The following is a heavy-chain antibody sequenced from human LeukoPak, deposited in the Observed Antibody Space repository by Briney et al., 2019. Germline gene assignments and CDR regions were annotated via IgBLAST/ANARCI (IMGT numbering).Heavy chain of an antibody. V-gene: IGHV3-23*01. CDR3: AKKAQYDGHYPLDY. D-gene: IGHD4/OR15-4a*01. Sequence: GGSLRLSCAASGFTFSSYSMSWVRQAPGKGLEWVSGTSDRGDYTYYADSVKGRFTISRDTSKNTLYLQMNSLRAEDTALYFCAKKAQYDGHYPLDYWGQGILVTVSS. CDR1: GFTFSSYS. CDR2: TSDRGDYT. J-gene: IGHJ4*02.